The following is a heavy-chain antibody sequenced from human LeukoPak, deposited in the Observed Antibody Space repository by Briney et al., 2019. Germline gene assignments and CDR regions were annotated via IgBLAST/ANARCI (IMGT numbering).Heavy chain of an antibody. Sequence: GGSLRLSCAASGNYWMHWVRQVPGKGLVWISHINSDGSWTSYADSVKGRFTISKDNAKNTVYLQMNSLRAEDTAVYYCVSFYETYWGRGTLVTVSS. CDR1: GNYW. J-gene: IGHJ4*02. CDR2: INSDGSWT. CDR3: VSFYETY. D-gene: IGHD2/OR15-2a*01. V-gene: IGHV3-74*01.